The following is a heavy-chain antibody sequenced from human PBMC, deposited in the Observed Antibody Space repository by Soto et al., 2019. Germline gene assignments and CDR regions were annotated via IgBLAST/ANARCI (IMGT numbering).Heavy chain of an antibody. CDR1: GGSINSHF. CDR3: ARRVKANGVVEQENWPAP. J-gene: IGHJ5*02. V-gene: IGHV4-59*08. Sequence: PSETLFLTCTVSGGSINSHFWTWIRQPPGTGLECIGYIHHSGRTHYNPSLKSRVTMSIDTSKNQFSLKLTSLTAADTAIYYLARRVKANGVVEQENWPAPGAQGPLVPVSS. CDR2: IHHSGRT. D-gene: IGHD2-15*01.